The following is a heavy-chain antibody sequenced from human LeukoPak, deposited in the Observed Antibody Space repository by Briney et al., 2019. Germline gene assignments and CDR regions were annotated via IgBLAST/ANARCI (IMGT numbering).Heavy chain of an antibody. Sequence: SETLSLTCTVSGGSISSGDYYWSWIRQPPGKGLEWIGYIYYSGSTYYNPSLKSRVTISVDTSKNQFSLKLSSVTAADTAVYYCARGRDIVVVPAAKEHWFDPWGQGTLVTVSS. J-gene: IGHJ5*02. CDR2: IYYSGST. CDR1: GGSISSGDYY. CDR3: ARGRDIVVVPAAKEHWFDP. V-gene: IGHV4-30-4*08. D-gene: IGHD2-2*01.